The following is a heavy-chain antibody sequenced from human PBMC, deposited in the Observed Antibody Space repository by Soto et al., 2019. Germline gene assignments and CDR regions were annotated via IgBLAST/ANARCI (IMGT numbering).Heavy chain of an antibody. V-gene: IGHV1-18*01. D-gene: IGHD5-12*01. CDR1: GYTFTSYG. CDR3: ASEYSGYAGDAFDI. CDR2: ISAYNGNT. J-gene: IGHJ3*02. Sequence: ASVKVSCKASGYTFTSYGISWVRQAPGQGLEWMGWISAYNGNTNYAQKLQGRVTMTTDTATSTAYMELRSLRSDDTAVYYCASEYSGYAGDAFDIWGQGTMVTVSS.